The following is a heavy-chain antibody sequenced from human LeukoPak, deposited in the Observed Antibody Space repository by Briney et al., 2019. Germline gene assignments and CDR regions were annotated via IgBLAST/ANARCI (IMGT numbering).Heavy chain of an antibody. CDR2: ISYDGSNK. CDR1: GFTFSSYA. Sequence: GGSLRPSCAASGFTFSSYAMHWVRQAPGKGLEWVAVISYDGSNKYYADSVKGRFTISRDNSKNTLYLQMNSLRAEDTAVYYCARDNPPITMVRGVPSGYWGQGTLVTVSS. V-gene: IGHV3-30-3*01. CDR3: ARDNPPITMVRGVPSGY. D-gene: IGHD3-10*01. J-gene: IGHJ4*02.